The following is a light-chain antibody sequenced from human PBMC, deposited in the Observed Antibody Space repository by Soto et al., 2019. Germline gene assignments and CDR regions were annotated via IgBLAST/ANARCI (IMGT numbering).Light chain of an antibody. CDR2: KNN. Sequence: QSILTQPPSASGTPGQRVAISCSGSSSNIGSNAVNWYQQLPGAAPKLLIYKNNLRPSGVPDRFSGSKSGASASLAISGLQSEHESDYYCAAWDDSLKGLVFGGGTKLTVL. CDR1: SSNIGSNA. J-gene: IGLJ2*01. V-gene: IGLV1-44*01. CDR3: AAWDDSLKGLV.